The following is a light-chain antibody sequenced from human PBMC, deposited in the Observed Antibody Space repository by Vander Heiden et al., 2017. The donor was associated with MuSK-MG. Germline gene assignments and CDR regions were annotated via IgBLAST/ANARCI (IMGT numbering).Light chain of an antibody. CDR1: ALPKQY. V-gene: IGLV3-25*03. CDR2: KDT. J-gene: IGLJ2*01. Sequence: SYELTQPPSVSVSPGQTARTTCSGDALPKQYAYWYQQRPGQAPVIVMKKDTERPAGITERFSDSSSGTTVTLTISGVQAEDEADYHCQSLDRSGKFVVFGGGTKLTVL. CDR3: QSLDRSGKFVV.